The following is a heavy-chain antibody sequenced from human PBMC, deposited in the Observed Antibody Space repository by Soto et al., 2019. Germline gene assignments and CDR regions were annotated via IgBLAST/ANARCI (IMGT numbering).Heavy chain of an antibody. V-gene: IGHV4-4*07. CDR1: GGSISSYY. CDR3: ARDGQMYSSSWYFFDY. J-gene: IGHJ4*02. CDR2: IYTSGST. Sequence: PSETLSLTCTVSGGSISSYYWSWIRQPAGKGLEWIGRIYTSGSTNYNPSLKSRVTMSVDTSKNQFSLKLSSVTAADTAVYYCARDGQMYSSSWYFFDYWGQGTLVTVSS. D-gene: IGHD6-13*01.